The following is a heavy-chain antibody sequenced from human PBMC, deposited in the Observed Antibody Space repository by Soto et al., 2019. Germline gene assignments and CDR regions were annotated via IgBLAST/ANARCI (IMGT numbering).Heavy chain of an antibody. CDR1: GFSLSTSGLG. CDR2: IYWDDDD. Sequence: QITLKESGPTLVKPTQTLTLTCNFSGFSLSTSGLGVGWIRQPPGKALEWLALIYWDDDDRYSPSLKRRLSITKDTSKNQVVLTLTNLDRSDTGTYFCTQVIRGVIWNWGQGTLVTVSS. J-gene: IGHJ4*02. V-gene: IGHV2-5*02. CDR3: TQVIRGVIWN. D-gene: IGHD3-10*01.